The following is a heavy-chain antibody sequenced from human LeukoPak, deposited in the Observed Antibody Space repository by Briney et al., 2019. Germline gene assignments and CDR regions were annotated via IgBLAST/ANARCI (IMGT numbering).Heavy chain of an antibody. CDR3: AKDTRVAGFDY. CDR1: GFTFSSYG. D-gene: IGHD6-19*01. Sequence: GGSLRLSCAASGFTFSSYGMHWVRQAPGKGLEWVAVISYDGSNKYYADSVKGRFTISRDNSKNTLYLRMNSLRAEDTAVYYCAKDTRVAGFDYWGQGTLVTVSS. CDR2: ISYDGSNK. V-gene: IGHV3-30*18. J-gene: IGHJ4*02.